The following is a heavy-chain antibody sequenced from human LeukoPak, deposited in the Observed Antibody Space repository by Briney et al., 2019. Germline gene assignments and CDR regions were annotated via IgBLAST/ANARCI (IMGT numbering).Heavy chain of an antibody. CDR1: RFTFSMYA. CDR2: LSGNDDSGYGGRT. J-gene: IGHJ3*02. D-gene: IGHD2-21*02. CDR3: ARHIDCWVSYAFDI. V-gene: IGHV3-23*01. Sequence: GGSLRLSCAASRFTFSMYAMSWVRQAPGKGLEWVAGLSGNDDSGYGGRTYYADSVKGLFTISRDNSQNTLYLQMNSLRAEDTAVYYCARHIDCWVSYAFDIWGQGTMVTVSS.